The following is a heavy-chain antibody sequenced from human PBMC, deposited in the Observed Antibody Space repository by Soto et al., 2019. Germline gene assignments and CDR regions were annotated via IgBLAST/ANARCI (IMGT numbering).Heavy chain of an antibody. V-gene: IGHV3-23*01. J-gene: IGHJ4*01. D-gene: IGHD4-17*01. CDR3: AKDKWPDGAWDIDY. CDR2: IIGSSGDT. Sequence: GGSLRLSCVASGFVFNTYTMTWVRQAPGKGLEWVSSIIGSSGDTSYADSVRGRFTISRDNSQSTLFLQMNGLRADDTAVYLCAKDKWPDGAWDIDYWGHGTLVTVSS. CDR1: GFVFNTYT.